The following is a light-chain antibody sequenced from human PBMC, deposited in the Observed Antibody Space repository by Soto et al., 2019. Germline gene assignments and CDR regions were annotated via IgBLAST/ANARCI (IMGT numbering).Light chain of an antibody. CDR1: QGVSSSD. Sequence: VLTQSPGTLALSPGERATLSCRASQGVSSSDLAWYQHKPGQAPRRLLHATSSRAPGIPDRFSGSGSGTDFTLSISRLEPEDFAVYYCQQYGSSPYTFGQGTKLEIK. CDR3: QQYGSSPYT. V-gene: IGKV3-20*01. J-gene: IGKJ2*01. CDR2: ATS.